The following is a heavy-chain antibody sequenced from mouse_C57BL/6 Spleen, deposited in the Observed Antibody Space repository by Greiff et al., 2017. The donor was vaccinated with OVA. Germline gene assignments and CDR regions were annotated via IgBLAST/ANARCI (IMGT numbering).Heavy chain of an antibody. CDR1: GFSLTSYG. CDR2: IWRGGST. Sequence: QVQLQQSGPGLVQPSQSLSITCTVSGFSLTSYGVHWVRQSPGKGLEWLGVIWRGGSTDYNAAFMSRLSITKDNSKSQVFFKMNSLQADDTAIYYCAKNPRMDDYSYWYFDVWGTGTTVTVSS. V-gene: IGHV2-5*01. CDR3: AKNPRMDDYSYWYFDV. D-gene: IGHD2-4*01. J-gene: IGHJ1*03.